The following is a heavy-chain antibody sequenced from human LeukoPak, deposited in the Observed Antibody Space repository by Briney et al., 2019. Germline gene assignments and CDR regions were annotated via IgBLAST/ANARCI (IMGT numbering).Heavy chain of an antibody. CDR1: GFAFSSYA. J-gene: IGHJ4*02. Sequence: GGSLRLSCAASGFAFSSYAMSWVRQAPGKGLQSVSAISGSGGSTYYADSVKGRFTISRDNSKNTLYLQMNSLRAEDTAVYYCAKLATPMVRGVMNNWGQGTLVTVSS. CDR3: AKLATPMVRGVMNN. D-gene: IGHD3-10*01. V-gene: IGHV3-23*01. CDR2: ISGSGGST.